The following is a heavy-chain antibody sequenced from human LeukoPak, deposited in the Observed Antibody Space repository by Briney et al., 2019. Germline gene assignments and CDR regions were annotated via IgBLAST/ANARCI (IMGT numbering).Heavy chain of an antibody. CDR1: GFSFCDYA. V-gene: IGHV3-49*04. CDR3: TRGPPLRYCISSCSDY. CDR2: IRSKAYGGTT. D-gene: IGHD2-2*01. Sequence: PGGSLRLSCTASGFSFCDYAITWVRQAPGKGQEWVGFIRSKAYGGTTDYAASVKGRFTISRDDSRSIAYLQMDSLKTEDTALYYCTRGPPLRYCISSCSDYWGQGTLVTVSS. J-gene: IGHJ4*02.